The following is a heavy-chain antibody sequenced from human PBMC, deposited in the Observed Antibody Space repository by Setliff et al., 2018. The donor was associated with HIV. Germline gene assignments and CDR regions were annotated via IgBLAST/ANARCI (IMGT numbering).Heavy chain of an antibody. CDR3: ARVGEMATIGYFYYYMDV. CDR1: GGNFSTYG. D-gene: IGHD5-12*01. J-gene: IGHJ6*03. CDR2: IIPLFNKS. Sequence: SVKVSCKASGGNFSTYGISWVRQAPGQGLEWMGGIIPLFNKSNNAQKFQVRVTITADESTSTAYMELKSLRSEDSAVYYCARVGEMATIGYFYYYMDVWGEGTTVTVSS. V-gene: IGHV1-69*13.